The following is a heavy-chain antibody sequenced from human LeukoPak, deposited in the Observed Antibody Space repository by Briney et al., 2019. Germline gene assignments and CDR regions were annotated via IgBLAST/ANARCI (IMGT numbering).Heavy chain of an antibody. Sequence: ASVKVSCKASGYTFTSFYMHWVRQAPGQGLEWMGIINPSSGSTSNAQKFQGRVTMTRDTSTSTVYMELSSLRSEDTAVYYCARDGEYYDSRGSYFDSWGQGTLVTVSS. D-gene: IGHD3-22*01. J-gene: IGHJ4*02. V-gene: IGHV1-46*01. CDR3: ARDGEYYDSRGSYFDS. CDR1: GYTFTSFY. CDR2: INPSSGST.